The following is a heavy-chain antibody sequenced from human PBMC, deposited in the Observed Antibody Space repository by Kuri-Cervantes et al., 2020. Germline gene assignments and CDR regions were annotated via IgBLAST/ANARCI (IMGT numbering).Heavy chain of an antibody. CDR3: ARGFLFYSIGPHTPYYYSGMDV. CDR1: GGFISSYY. CDR2: IYNSGT. J-gene: IGHJ6*02. Sequence: SETLSLTCTVYGGFISSYYWNWIRQPDGKGLEWIGRIYNSGTNYKPSLKSRVTMSVDTSKNQFSLRRTSVTAADTAVYYCARGFLFYSIGPHTPYYYSGMDVWGQGTTVTVSS. V-gene: IGHV4-59*10. D-gene: IGHD6-19*01.